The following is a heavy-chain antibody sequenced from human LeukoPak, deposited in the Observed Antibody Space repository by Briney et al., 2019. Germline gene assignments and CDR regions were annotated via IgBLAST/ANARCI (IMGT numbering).Heavy chain of an antibody. D-gene: IGHD4/OR15-4a*01. CDR1: DTSINTYY. CDR2: IYTTGTT. Sequence: PSETLSLTCTVSDTSINTYYWSWIRQPAGKGLEWIGHIYTTGTTNYNPSLKSRVTMSIDTSKNQFSLKVSSVTAADTAVYYCARMGAIAGASANPDYWGQGTLVTVSS. V-gene: IGHV4-4*07. J-gene: IGHJ4*02. CDR3: ARMGAIAGASANPDY.